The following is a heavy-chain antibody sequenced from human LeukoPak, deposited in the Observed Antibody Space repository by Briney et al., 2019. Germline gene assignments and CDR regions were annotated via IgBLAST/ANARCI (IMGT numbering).Heavy chain of an antibody. Sequence: GGSLRLSCAASGFTVSSNYMSWVRQAPGKGLEWVSVIYSGGSTYYADSVKGRFTISRDNSKNTLYLQMNSLRAEDTAVYYCAKGHYDILTGYRMGYYYYYYGMDVWGQGTTVTVSS. CDR3: AKGHYDILTGYRMGYYYYYYGMDV. CDR1: GFTVSSNY. V-gene: IGHV3-53*01. CDR2: IYSGGST. D-gene: IGHD3-9*01. J-gene: IGHJ6*02.